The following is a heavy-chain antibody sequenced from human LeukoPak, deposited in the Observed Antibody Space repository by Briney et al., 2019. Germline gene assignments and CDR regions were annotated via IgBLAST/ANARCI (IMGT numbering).Heavy chain of an antibody. Sequence: GASVKVSCKASGYTFTSYGISWVRQAPGQGHEWMGWISAYNGNTNYAQKLQGRVTMTTDTSTSTAYMEVRSLRSHGAAIDYCGRPLAVASFYYYFDCWGQGTLVTVSS. CDR2: ISAYNGNT. CDR1: GYTFTSYG. J-gene: IGHJ4*02. D-gene: IGHD6-19*01. V-gene: IGHV1-18*01. CDR3: GRPLAVASFYYYFDC.